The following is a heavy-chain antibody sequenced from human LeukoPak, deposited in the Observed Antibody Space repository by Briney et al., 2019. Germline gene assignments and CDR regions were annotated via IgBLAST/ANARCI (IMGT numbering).Heavy chain of an antibody. CDR3: ARGLRGSGSYYSYYFDY. D-gene: IGHD3-10*01. CDR1: GFTFSSYS. J-gene: IGHJ4*02. Sequence: GGSLRLSCAASGFTFSSYSMNWVRQAPGKGLEWVSSISSSSSYIYYADSVKGRFTISRDNAKNSLYPQMNSLRAEDTAVYYCARGLRGSGSYYSYYFDYWGQGTLVTVSS. V-gene: IGHV3-21*01. CDR2: ISSSSSYI.